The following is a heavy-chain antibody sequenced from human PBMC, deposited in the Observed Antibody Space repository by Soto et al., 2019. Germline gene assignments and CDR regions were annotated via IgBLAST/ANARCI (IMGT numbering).Heavy chain of an antibody. CDR1: GGSVSSSSCY. CDR2: IYYFGST. J-gene: IGHJ6*02. Sequence: PSETLSLTCAVSGGSVSSSSCYWGWIRQPPGKGLEWIGNIYYFGSTYNNPSLKSRVTISVDTSKNQFSLKLSSVTAADTAVYYCARQSEYYYASGRAAPLYGMDVWGQGTTVTVSS. CDR3: ARQSEYYYASGRAAPLYGMDV. D-gene: IGHD3-10*01. V-gene: IGHV4-39*01.